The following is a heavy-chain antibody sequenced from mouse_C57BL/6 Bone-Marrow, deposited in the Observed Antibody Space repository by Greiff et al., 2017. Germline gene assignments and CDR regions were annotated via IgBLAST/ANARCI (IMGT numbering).Heavy chain of an antibody. D-gene: IGHD1-1*01. CDR3: ARWGGSSFFAY. V-gene: IGHV1-63*01. J-gene: IGHJ3*01. CDR1: GYTFTNYW. CDR2: IYPGGGYT. Sequence: QVQLKESGAELVRPGTSVTMSCKASGYTFTNYWIGWAKQRPGHGLEWIGDIYPGGGYTNYNEKFKGKATLTADKSSSTAYMQFSSLTSEDSAIYYCARWGGSSFFAYWGQGTLVTVSA.